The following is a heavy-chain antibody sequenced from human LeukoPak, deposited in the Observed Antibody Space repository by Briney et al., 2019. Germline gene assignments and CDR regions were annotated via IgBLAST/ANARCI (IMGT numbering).Heavy chain of an antibody. J-gene: IGHJ3*01. CDR1: GGSISIYY. Sequence: SETLSLTCSVSGGSISIYYWSWIRQPAGKGLEWIGRIHFTGTTNYNPSLQSRVTMSVDTSKYQFSLELSSVTAADTAVYYCARGSSSSWYSFAFWGQGTVVTVSS. CDR2: IHFTGTT. CDR3: ARGSSSSWYSFAF. V-gene: IGHV4-4*07. D-gene: IGHD6-13*01.